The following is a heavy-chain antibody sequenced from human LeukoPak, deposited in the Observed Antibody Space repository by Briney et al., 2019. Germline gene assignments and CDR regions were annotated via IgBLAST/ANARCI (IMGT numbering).Heavy chain of an antibody. Sequence: GASAKVSCKASGYTFTGYYMHWVRQAPGQGLEWMGWINPNSGGTNYAQKFQGRVTMTRDTSISTAYMELSRLRSDDTAVYYCARGDSSWSDGIDYWGQGTLVTVSS. CDR2: INPNSGGT. D-gene: IGHD6-13*01. CDR1: GYTFTGYY. J-gene: IGHJ4*02. V-gene: IGHV1-2*02. CDR3: ARGDSSWSDGIDY.